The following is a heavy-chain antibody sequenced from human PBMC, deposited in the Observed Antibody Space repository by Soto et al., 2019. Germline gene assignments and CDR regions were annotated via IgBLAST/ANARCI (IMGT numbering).Heavy chain of an antibody. D-gene: IGHD3-9*01. V-gene: IGHV3-11*01. CDR3: AKAPENENYYDILTGPEAYFDY. Sequence: PGGSLRLSCATSGFIFSDYYMHWIRQAPGKGLEWISYISGNGRIIQYADSVKGRFTISRDNSKNTLYVQMNSLRAEDTAVYYCAKAPENENYYDILTGPEAYFDYWGQGTLVTVSS. CDR2: ISGNGRII. J-gene: IGHJ4*02. CDR1: GFIFSDYY.